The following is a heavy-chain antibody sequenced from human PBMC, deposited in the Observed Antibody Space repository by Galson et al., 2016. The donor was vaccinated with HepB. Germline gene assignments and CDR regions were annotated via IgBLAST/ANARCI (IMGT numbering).Heavy chain of an antibody. V-gene: IGHV3-33*01. J-gene: IGHJ3*02. Sequence: SLRLSCATSGITFGDYGMSWVRQAPGKGLEWVATIWTDGYNKFYPDSVKGRFTISRDSSKNAMSLQMNSLRVEDTALYYCARDPTLDPGNLIGAFDIWGQGAMVSVSS. D-gene: IGHD2-15*01. CDR2: IWTDGYNK. CDR3: ARDPTLDPGNLIGAFDI. CDR1: GITFGDYG.